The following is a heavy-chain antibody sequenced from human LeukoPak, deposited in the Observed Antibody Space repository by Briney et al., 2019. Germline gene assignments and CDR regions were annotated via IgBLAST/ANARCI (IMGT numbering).Heavy chain of an antibody. J-gene: IGHJ4*02. V-gene: IGHV5-51*01. CDR2: MYPGDSDT. CDR1: GYSFTSYW. Sequence: GESLKISCKGSGYSFTSYWIGWVRQMPGKGLEWMGIMYPGDSDTRYSPSFLGQVTISVDKSISTAYLQWSSLKASDTAMYYCGRHLYGGNSAIDYWGQGTLVTVSS. D-gene: IGHD4-23*01. CDR3: GRHLYGGNSAIDY.